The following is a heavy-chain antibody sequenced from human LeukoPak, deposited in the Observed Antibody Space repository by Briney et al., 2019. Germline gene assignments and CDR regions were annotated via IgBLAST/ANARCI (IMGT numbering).Heavy chain of an antibody. CDR1: GFTFGDYA. CDR3: TRSALNLDYYDSSGYYWVVYFDY. J-gene: IGHJ4*02. D-gene: IGHD3-22*01. CDR2: IRSKAYGGTT. Sequence: GGSLRLSYTASGFTFGDYAMSWVRQAPGKGLEWVGFIRSKAYGGTTEYAASVKGRFTISRDDSKSIAYLQMNSLKTEDTAVYYCTRSALNLDYYDSSGYYWVVYFDYWGQGTLVTVSS. V-gene: IGHV3-49*04.